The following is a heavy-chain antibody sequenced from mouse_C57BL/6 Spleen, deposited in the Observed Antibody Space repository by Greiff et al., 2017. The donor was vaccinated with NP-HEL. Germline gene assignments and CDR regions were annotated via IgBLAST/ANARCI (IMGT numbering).Heavy chain of an antibody. V-gene: IGHV1-26*01. CDR2: INPNNGGT. D-gene: IGHD3-2*01. CDR3: ARSEGPQTALFAY. Sequence: EVQLQQSGPELVKPGASVKISCKASGYTFTDYYMNWVKQSHGKSLEWIGDINPNNGGTSYNQKFKGKATLTVDKSSSTAYMELRSLTSEDSAVYYCARSEGPQTALFAYWGQGTLVTVSA. CDR1: GYTFTDYY. J-gene: IGHJ3*01.